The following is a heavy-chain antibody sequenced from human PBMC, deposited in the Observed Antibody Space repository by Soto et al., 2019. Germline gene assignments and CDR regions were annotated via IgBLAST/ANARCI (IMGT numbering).Heavy chain of an antibody. V-gene: IGHV1-18*01. CDR3: VRDWHCGGVRCVDCFDP. D-gene: IGHD2-21*01. Sequence: QVKLVQSGIEVKEPGASVKVSCKASGYIFTDYGISWVRETPGQGLEWMGWISPNNGRTNYAARFQGRVTMTTDISTSTVYMELKSVRSDDTAVYYCVRDWHCGGVRCVDCFDPWGQGTLVTVSS. CDR1: GYIFTDYG. J-gene: IGHJ5*02. CDR2: ISPNNGRT.